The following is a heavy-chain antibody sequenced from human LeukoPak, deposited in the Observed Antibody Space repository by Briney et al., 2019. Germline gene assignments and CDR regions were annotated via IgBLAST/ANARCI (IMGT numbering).Heavy chain of an antibody. V-gene: IGHV1-2*02. CDR3: ARGAIVGAAH. Sequence: GASVKVSCKASGYTITDYYMHWVRQAPGQGLEWMGWINPNSGGTNYAQKFQGRVTMTRDTSISTAYMELSRLRSDDTAVYYCARGAIVGAAHWGQGTLVTVSS. D-gene: IGHD1-26*01. CDR1: GYTITDYY. CDR2: INPNSGGT. J-gene: IGHJ4*02.